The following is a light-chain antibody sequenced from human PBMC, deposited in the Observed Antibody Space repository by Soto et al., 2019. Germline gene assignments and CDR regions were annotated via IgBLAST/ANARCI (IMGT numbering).Light chain of an antibody. V-gene: IGKV3-15*01. CDR1: QSVSSD. CDR2: GAS. Sequence: EIVMTQSPATLSVSPGERATLSCRASQSVSSDLAWYQQKPGQAPRLLIYGASTRATAFPARFSGSGFGTEFTLTISSLQSEDFAVYYCQQYNNWPQTFGQGTKVENK. J-gene: IGKJ1*01. CDR3: QQYNNWPQT.